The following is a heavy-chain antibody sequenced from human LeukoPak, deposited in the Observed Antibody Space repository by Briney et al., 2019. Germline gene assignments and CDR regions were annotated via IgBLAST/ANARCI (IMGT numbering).Heavy chain of an antibody. J-gene: IGHJ4*02. CDR2: IDYSGST. Sequence: SETLSLTCTVSGASINSNNNYWGWIRQTPGQGLEWIGTIDYSGSTFYNPSLKRRVTISVDTSKNQFSLKLSPVTGADTPVYYCAGEFEMTTLFLEYYFDYWGQGTLVTVSS. V-gene: IGHV4-39*01. CDR3: AGEFEMTTLFLEYYFDY. D-gene: IGHD5-24*01. CDR1: GASINSNNNY.